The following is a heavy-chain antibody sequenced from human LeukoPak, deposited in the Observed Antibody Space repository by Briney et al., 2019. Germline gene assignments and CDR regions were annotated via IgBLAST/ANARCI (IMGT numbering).Heavy chain of an antibody. CDR1: GYSFPSDW. CDR2: IVPIDSDT. J-gene: IGHJ4*02. D-gene: IGHD5-18*01. Sequence: GQSLHFSCQGSGYSFPSDWISWVRQIPGKGLDWMGIIVPIDSDTRSTPSLQGQVSISVDKSISTAYLQWSSLKAPDTAMYYCARPRIQLKIWYFDYWGQGSLVTVSS. CDR3: ARPRIQLKIWYFDY. V-gene: IGHV5-51*01.